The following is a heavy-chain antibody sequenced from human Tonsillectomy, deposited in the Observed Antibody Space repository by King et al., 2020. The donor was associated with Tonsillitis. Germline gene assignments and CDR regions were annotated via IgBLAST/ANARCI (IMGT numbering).Heavy chain of an antibody. CDR1: GYTFTSYG. Sequence: VQLVESGAEVKKPGASVKVSCTASGYTFTSYGISWVRQAPGQGLEWMGWISPYNGNTNYAQKFQGTVTMTTDTSTSTAYMELRSLRPDDTAVYYCARDETLLIEMNRIDYYYYGFDVWGQGTTVTVS. CDR2: ISPYNGNT. CDR3: ARDETLLIEMNRIDYYYYGFDV. V-gene: IGHV1-18*01. J-gene: IGHJ6*02. D-gene: IGHD5-24*01.